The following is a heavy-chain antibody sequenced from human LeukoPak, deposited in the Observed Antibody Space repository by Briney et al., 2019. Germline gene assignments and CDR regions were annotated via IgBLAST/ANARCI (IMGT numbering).Heavy chain of an antibody. CDR2: INPTGGRT. CDR3: ARGAGAGRSAWFDP. CDR1: GYTFTSYY. J-gene: IGHJ5*02. Sequence: GASVKVSCMASGYTFTSYYMHWVRQAPGQELEWMGIINPTGGRTTYAQRFQGRVTMTRETSTRTVYMELSSLRSEDTAVYNCARGAGAGRSAWFDPWGQGTLVTVSS. V-gene: IGHV1-46*01. D-gene: IGHD3-3*01.